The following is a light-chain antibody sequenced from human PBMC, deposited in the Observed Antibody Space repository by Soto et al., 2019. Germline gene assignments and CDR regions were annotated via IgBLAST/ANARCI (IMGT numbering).Light chain of an antibody. CDR2: GAS. CDR3: QQYGSSLIT. Sequence: EMFLTQSPGTLSLAPGERATLSCRASQSVSSSYLVWHQQKPGQAPRLLIYGASSRATGIPDRFSGSGSGTDFTLTISRLEPEDFAVYYCQQYGSSLITFGHGTRLEI. CDR1: QSVSSSY. V-gene: IGKV3-20*01. J-gene: IGKJ5*01.